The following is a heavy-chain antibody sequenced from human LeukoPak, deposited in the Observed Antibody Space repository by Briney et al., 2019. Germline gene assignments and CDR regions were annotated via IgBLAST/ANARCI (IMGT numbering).Heavy chain of an antibody. CDR1: GFTFSSYA. J-gene: IGHJ4*02. CDR3: ANYGSDFPEGY. CDR2: ISGSGGST. V-gene: IGHV3-23*01. D-gene: IGHD3-10*01. Sequence: GGSLRLSCAASGFTFSSYAMSWVRQAPGKGLEWVSAISGSGGSTYYADSVKGRFTISRDNSKNTLYLQMNSLRAEDTAVYYCANYGSDFPEGYWGQGTLVTVSS.